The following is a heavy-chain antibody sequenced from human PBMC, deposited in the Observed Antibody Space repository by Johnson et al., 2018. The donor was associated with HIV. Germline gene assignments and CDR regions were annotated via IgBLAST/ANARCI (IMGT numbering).Heavy chain of an antibody. CDR1: GFTFSSYA. CDR3: ARDSMGYNWNQFEAFDI. CDR2: ISYDGSNK. Sequence: QMQLVESGGGVVQPGRSLRLSCAASGFTFSSYAMHWVRKAPGKGLEWVAVISYDGSNKYYADSVKGRFTISRDNSKNTLYLQMNSLRAEDTAVYYCARDSMGYNWNQFEAFDIWGQGTMVTVSS. V-gene: IGHV3-30-3*01. J-gene: IGHJ3*02. D-gene: IGHD1-20*01.